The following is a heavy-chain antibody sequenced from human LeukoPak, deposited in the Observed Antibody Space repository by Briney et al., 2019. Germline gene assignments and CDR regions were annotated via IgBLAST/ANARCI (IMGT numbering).Heavy chain of an antibody. V-gene: IGHV4-34*01. CDR1: GGSFSGYY. CDR2: INHSGST. Sequence: SETLSLTCAVYGGSFSGYYWSWIRQPPGKGLEWIGEINHSGSTNYNPSLKSRVTISVDTSKNQFSLKLSSVTAADTAVYYCARFAGVTIFGVVTSHGMDVWGQGTTVTVSS. CDR3: ARFAGVTIFGVVTSHGMDV. D-gene: IGHD3-3*01. J-gene: IGHJ6*02.